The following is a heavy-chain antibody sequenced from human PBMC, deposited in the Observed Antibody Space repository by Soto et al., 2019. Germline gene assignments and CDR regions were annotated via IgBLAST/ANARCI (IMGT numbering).Heavy chain of an antibody. J-gene: IGHJ4*02. CDR1: GGTFSTYG. CDR2: IIPIFGTA. CDR3: ARGSYGDYAY. V-gene: IGHV1-69*18. Sequence: QVQLVQSGAEVKKPGSSVKVSCKASGGTFSTYGINWVRQAPAHGLEWMGRIIPIFGTANYAQKFQGRVTITADASTTTAYMELSSLTSGDTAVYYCARGSYGDYAYWGQGTLVTVSS. D-gene: IGHD4-17*01.